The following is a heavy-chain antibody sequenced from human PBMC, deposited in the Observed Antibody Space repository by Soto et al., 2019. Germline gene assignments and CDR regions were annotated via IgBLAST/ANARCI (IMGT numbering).Heavy chain of an antibody. CDR1: GGSISSYY. J-gene: IGHJ5*02. CDR2: IYYSGST. D-gene: IGHD3-10*01. Sequence: QVQLQESGPGLVKPSETLSLTCTVSGGSISSYYWSWIRQPPGKGLEWIGYIYYSGSTNYNPSLKSRVTISVDTSKNQCSLKLSSVTAADTAVYYCARVGRYYYGSETNNWFDPWGQGTLVTVSS. CDR3: ARVGRYYYGSETNNWFDP. V-gene: IGHV4-59*01.